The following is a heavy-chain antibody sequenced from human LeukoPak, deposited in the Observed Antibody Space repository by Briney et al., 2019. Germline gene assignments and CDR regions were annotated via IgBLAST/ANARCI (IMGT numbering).Heavy chain of an antibody. CDR3: AKEIAAAGNDY. D-gene: IGHD6-13*01. CDR2: ISYDGSNK. CDR1: GFTFSSYG. Sequence: PGGSLRLSCAASGFTFSSYGMHWVRQAPGKGLEWVAVISYDGSNKYYADSVKGRFTISRDNSKNTLYLQMNSLRAEDTAVYYCAKEIAAAGNDYWGQGTLVTVSS. J-gene: IGHJ4*02. V-gene: IGHV3-30*18.